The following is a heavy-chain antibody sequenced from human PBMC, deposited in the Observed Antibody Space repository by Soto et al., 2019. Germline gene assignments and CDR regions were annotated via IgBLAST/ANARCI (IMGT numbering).Heavy chain of an antibody. CDR3: ASGRNYYDSSGYYQGWFDP. J-gene: IGHJ5*02. CDR1: GGSFSGYY. V-gene: IGHV4-34*01. CDR2: INHSGST. Sequence: PSETLSLTCAVYGGSFSGYYWSWIRQPPGKGLEWIGEINHSGSTNYNPSLKSRVTISVDTSKNQFSLKLSSVTAADTAVYYCASGRNYYDSSGYYQGWFDPWGQGTLVTVSS. D-gene: IGHD3-22*01.